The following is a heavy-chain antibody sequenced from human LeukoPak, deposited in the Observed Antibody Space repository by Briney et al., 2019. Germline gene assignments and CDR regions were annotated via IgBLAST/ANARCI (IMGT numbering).Heavy chain of an antibody. CDR2: IYYSEST. V-gene: IGHV4-38-2*02. Sequence: SETLSLTCTVSGYSISSGYYWGWIRQPPGKGLEWIGNIYYSESTYYNPSLKSRVTISVDTSKNQFSLKLNSVTAADTAVYYCARLEFYYGSGSYSQRWVFDYWGQGTLVTVSS. D-gene: IGHD3-10*01. J-gene: IGHJ4*02. CDR1: GYSISSGYY. CDR3: ARLEFYYGSGSYSQRWVFDY.